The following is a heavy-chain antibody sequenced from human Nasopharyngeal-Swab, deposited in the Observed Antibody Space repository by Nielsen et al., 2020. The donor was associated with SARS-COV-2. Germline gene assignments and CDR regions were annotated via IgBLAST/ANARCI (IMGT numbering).Heavy chain of an antibody. D-gene: IGHD6-19*01. V-gene: IGHV4-59*01. J-gene: IGHJ4*02. CDR3: ARGGSGWSTTFDY. Sequence: RQAPGKGLEWIGYIYYNGSTNYNPSLKSRVTISVDTSKNQFSLKLSSVTAADTAVYYCARGGSGWSTTFDYWGQGTLVTVSS. CDR2: IYYNGST.